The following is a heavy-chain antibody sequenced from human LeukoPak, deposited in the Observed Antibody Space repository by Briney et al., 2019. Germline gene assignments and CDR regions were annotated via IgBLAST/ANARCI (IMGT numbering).Heavy chain of an antibody. CDR3: AKLGVVIRVILVGFHKEAYYFDS. CDR2: LSASGGST. J-gene: IGHJ4*02. CDR1: GITLSNYG. V-gene: IGHV3-23*01. D-gene: IGHD2-21*01. Sequence: GGSLRLSCAISGITLSNYGMSWVRQPPGKGLEWVAGLSASGGSTSYADSVKGRFTISRDNPKNTLYLQMNSLRAEDTAVYFCAKLGVVIRVILVGFHKEAYYFDSWGQGALVTVSS.